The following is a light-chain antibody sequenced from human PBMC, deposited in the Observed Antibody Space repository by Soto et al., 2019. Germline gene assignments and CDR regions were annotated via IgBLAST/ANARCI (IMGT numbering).Light chain of an antibody. CDR2: LAS. CDR3: VQSLQTPFT. Sequence: DIVLTQSPLSLPVTPGEPASISCRSSQSLLHRSGYYHLNWYLQKAGQPPHLLIYLASNRASGVLDRFTVSRSGTDFILKISRVEPEDVGVYYCVQSLQTPFTFGPGTKVDIK. CDR1: QSLLHRSGYYH. V-gene: IGKV2-28*01. J-gene: IGKJ3*01.